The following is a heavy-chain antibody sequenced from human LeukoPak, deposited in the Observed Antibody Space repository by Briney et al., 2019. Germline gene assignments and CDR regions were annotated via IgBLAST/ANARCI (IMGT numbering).Heavy chain of an antibody. CDR1: GYTFTSHH. CDR3: ARGRPTNLGGIY. Sequence: ASVKVSCKASGYTFTSHHINWVRQAAGQGFEWMRWMNPDTGNTVYAQKFQGRVTMTWDTSISTAYMELDSLRSEDTAVYYCARGRPTNLGGIYWGQGNLVTVSS. V-gene: IGHV1-8*01. J-gene: IGHJ4*02. CDR2: MNPDTGNT. D-gene: IGHD7-27*01.